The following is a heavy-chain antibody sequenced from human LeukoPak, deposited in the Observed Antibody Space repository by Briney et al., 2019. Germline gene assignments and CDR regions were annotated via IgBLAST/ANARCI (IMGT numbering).Heavy chain of an antibody. V-gene: IGHV3-64*01. CDR1: GFTFSSYA. D-gene: IGHD2-15*01. CDR3: ARDLRGGLLPGPFDY. J-gene: IGHJ4*02. CDR2: ISSNGGST. Sequence: PGGSLRLSCAASGFTFSSYAMHWVRQAPGKGLEYVSAISSNGGSTYYANSVKGRFTISRDNSKNTLYLQMGSLRAEDMAVYYCARDLRGGLLPGPFDYWGQGTLVTVSS.